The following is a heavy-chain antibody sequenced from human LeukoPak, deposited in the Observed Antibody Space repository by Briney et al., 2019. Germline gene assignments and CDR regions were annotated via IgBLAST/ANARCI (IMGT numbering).Heavy chain of an antibody. J-gene: IGHJ3*02. CDR2: FYPGDSDP. CDR3: AHEGWDYDAFDI. Sequence: HGESLKISCKGSGYSFTNYWIGWVRQMPGKGLEWMGIFYPGDSDPRYSPSFEGQVTISADKSASTVYLQWSSLKASDTAMYYCAHEGWDYDAFDIWGQGTMVTVSS. D-gene: IGHD1-26*01. V-gene: IGHV5-51*01. CDR1: GYSFTNYW.